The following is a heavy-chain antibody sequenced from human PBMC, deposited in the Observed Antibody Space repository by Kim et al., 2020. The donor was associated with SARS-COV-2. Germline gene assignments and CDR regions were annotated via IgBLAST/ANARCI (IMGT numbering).Heavy chain of an antibody. J-gene: IGHJ5*02. CDR1: GGSFTGYY. CDR2: INHRGIT. V-gene: IGHV4-34*01. CDR3: ASLYGSGDGGQNWFDP. D-gene: IGHD3-10*01. Sequence: SETLSLTCAVYGGSFTGYYWSWIRQPPGKGREWIGEINHRGITTYNPTLKSRVTISEDTSKKQVSLKLSSVTAADTAVYYCASLYGSGDGGQNWFDPWGQGTLVTVSS.